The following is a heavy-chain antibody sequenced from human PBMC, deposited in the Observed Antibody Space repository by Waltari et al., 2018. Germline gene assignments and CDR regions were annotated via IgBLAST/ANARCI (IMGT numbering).Heavy chain of an antibody. CDR1: GFTFSSYA. J-gene: IGHJ4*02. V-gene: IGHV3-23*01. CDR2: ISGSGGST. D-gene: IGHD2-2*02. Sequence: EVQMLESGGGLVQPGGSLRLSCAASGFTFSSYAMSWVRQAPGKGLEWVSGISGSGGSTYYADSVKGRFTISRDNSKNTLYLQMNSLRAEDTAVYYCAKDLGALYYFDYWGQGTLVTVSS. CDR3: AKDLGALYYFDY.